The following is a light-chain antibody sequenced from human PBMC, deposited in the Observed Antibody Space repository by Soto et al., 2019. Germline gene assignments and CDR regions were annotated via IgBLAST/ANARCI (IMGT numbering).Light chain of an antibody. CDR2: STS. J-gene: IGLJ2*01. CDR3: LLYYGGAQVL. CDR1: AGAVTSAYY. Sequence: QTVVTQEPSLTVSPGGTVTLTCASSAGAVTSAYYTNWLQQKPGQAPRALIYSTSEKHSWTPARFSGSLLGGKAALTLSAAQPEDESDYYCLLYYGGAQVLFGGGTKLPVL. V-gene: IGLV7-43*01.